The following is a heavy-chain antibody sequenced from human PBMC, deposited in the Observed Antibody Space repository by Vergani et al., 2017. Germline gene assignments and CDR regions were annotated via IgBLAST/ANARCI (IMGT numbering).Heavy chain of an antibody. Sequence: QVQLVESGGGVVQLGRSLRLSCAASGFTFSSYGMHWVRQAPGKGLEWVAVIWYDGSNKYYADSVKGRFTISRDNSKNTLYLQMNSLRAEDTAVYYCARDPGYSSSWYYFDYWGQGTLVTVSS. CDR2: IWYDGSNK. CDR3: ARDPGYSSSWYYFDY. D-gene: IGHD6-13*01. CDR1: GFTFSSYG. J-gene: IGHJ4*02. V-gene: IGHV3-33*01.